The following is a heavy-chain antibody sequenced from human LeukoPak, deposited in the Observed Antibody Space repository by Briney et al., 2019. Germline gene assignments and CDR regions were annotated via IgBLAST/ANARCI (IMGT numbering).Heavy chain of an antibody. Sequence: PGRSLRLSCTASGFTFDDYAMHWVRQAPGKGLEWGSGISWNSGSIGYADSVKGRFTISRDNAKNSLYLQMNSLRAEDTALYYCAKNYFDSSGYYSAIDYWGQGTLVTVSS. CDR2: ISWNSGSI. CDR3: AKNYFDSSGYYSAIDY. D-gene: IGHD3-22*01. CDR1: GFTFDDYA. V-gene: IGHV3-9*01. J-gene: IGHJ4*02.